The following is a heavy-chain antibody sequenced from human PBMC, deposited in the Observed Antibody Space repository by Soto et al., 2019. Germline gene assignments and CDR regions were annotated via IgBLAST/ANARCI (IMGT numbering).Heavy chain of an antibody. D-gene: IGHD2-8*01. CDR1: GYTFTGFY. J-gene: IGHJ4*02. CDR2: INPNSGGT. Sequence: GASVKVSCKASGYTFTGFYMHWVRQAPGQGLEWMGWINPNSGGTNYAQKFQGRVTMTRDTSINTAYVQVSRLTSDDTAVYYCARATEMVDFDFWGQGTVVTVSS. CDR3: ARATEMVDFDF. V-gene: IGHV1-2*02.